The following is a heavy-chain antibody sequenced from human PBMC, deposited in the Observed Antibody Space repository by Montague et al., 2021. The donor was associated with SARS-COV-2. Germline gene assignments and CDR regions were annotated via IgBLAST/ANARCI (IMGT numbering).Heavy chain of an antibody. J-gene: IGHJ4*02. CDR2: IYYSGST. Sequence: SETLSLTCTVSGGSNSSYYWSWIRQPPGKGLEWIGYIYYSGSTXXXPSXXXPVTVSVDTSKNQFSLKLSSVTAADTAVYYCARGDVEMATIKSGGPFYHFDYWGQGTLVTVSS. CDR1: GGSNSSYY. D-gene: IGHD5-24*01. CDR3: ARGDVEMATIKSGGPFYHFDY. V-gene: IGHV4-59*13.